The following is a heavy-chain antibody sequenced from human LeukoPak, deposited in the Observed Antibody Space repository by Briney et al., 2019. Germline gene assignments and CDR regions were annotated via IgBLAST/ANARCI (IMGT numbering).Heavy chain of an antibody. CDR3: ARNDWNDPWFDP. CDR2: LNPKSGGT. D-gene: IGHD1-1*01. Sequence: ASVKVSCKASGYTFTGYYIHWVRQAPGKGLEWMGWLNPKSGGTNYAQNFQGRVTMTRDTIINTAYMELSRLRSDDTAVYYCARNDWNDPWFDPWGQGTLVTVSS. J-gene: IGHJ5*02. CDR1: GYTFTGYY. V-gene: IGHV1-2*02.